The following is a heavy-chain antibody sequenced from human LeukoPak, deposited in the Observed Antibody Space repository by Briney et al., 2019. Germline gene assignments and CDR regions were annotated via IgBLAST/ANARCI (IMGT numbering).Heavy chain of an antibody. J-gene: IGHJ6*02. V-gene: IGHV3-7*03. CDR2: IKEDGSER. D-gene: IGHD4-11*01. CDR3: ARDRDSPHLAYYYYYGMDV. Sequence: PGRSLRLSCAASGFTFSSYGMHWVRQTPGKGLEWVASIKEDGSERQYVDSVKGRFSISRDNTKGSLFLQLNSLRAEDTAVYYCARDRDSPHLAYYYYYGMDVWGQGTTVTVSS. CDR1: GFTFSSYG.